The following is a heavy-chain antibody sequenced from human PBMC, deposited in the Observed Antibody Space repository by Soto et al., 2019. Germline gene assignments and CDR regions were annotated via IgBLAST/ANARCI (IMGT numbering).Heavy chain of an antibody. V-gene: IGHV4-38-2*01. CDR1: CYSISSGYY. J-gene: IGHJ4*02. Sequence: PSETLSLTCAFSCYSISSGYYWGWIRQPPGKGLEWIGSIYHSGSTYYNPSLKSRVTISVDTSKNQFSLKLSSVTAADTAVYYCARIGGSYPSVSYFDYWGQGTLVTVSS. D-gene: IGHD1-26*01. CDR3: ARIGGSYPSVSYFDY. CDR2: IYHSGST.